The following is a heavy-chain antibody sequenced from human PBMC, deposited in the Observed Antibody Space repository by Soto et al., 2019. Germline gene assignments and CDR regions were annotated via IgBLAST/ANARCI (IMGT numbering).Heavy chain of an antibody. CDR1: GFTFSSYG. CDR2: IWYDGSNK. CDR3: ASEYCSGGRCYYYGMDV. V-gene: IGHV3-33*01. D-gene: IGHD2-15*01. Sequence: QVQLVESGGGVVQPGRSLRLSCAASGFTFSSYGMHWVRQAPGKGLEWVEVIWYDGSNKYYADSVKGRFTISRDNSKNTMYLQLNSMRAEDTAVYYCASEYCSGGRCYYYGMDVWGQGTTVTVTS. J-gene: IGHJ6*02.